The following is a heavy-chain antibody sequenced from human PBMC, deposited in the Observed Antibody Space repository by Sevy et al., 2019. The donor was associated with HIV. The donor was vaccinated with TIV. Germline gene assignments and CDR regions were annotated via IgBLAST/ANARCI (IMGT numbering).Heavy chain of an antibody. V-gene: IGHV3-21*01. Sequence: GGSLRLSCAASGFTFSSYSMNWVRQAPGKGLEWVSSISSSSSYIYYADSVKGRFTISRDNAKNSLYLQMNSLRAEDPAVYYCARGKNSYYYGSGSYDTYYYYGMDVWGQGTTVTVSS. CDR1: GFTFSSYS. J-gene: IGHJ6*02. CDR2: ISSSSSYI. CDR3: ARGKNSYYYGSGSYDTYYYYGMDV. D-gene: IGHD3-10*01.